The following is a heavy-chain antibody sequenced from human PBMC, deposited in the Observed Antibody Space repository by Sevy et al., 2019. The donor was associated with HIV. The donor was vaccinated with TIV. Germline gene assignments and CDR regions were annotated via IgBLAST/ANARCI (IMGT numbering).Heavy chain of an antibody. J-gene: IGHJ4*01. V-gene: IGHV3-48*02. CDR2: ISTSRSDI. CDR3: AREADYYDGSGYQYDY. Sequence: GGSLRLSCAASGFTFSSYNMNWVRQAPGKGLEWLAYISTSRSDIYYAGSLKGRFTISRENAKNSLYLQMNSLRDEDTAVYYCAREADYYDGSGYQYDYWGHGTLVTVSS. D-gene: IGHD3-22*01. CDR1: GFTFSSYN.